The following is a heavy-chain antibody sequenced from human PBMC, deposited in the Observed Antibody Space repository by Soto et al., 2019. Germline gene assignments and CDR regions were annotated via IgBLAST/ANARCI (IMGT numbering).Heavy chain of an antibody. CDR1: GYQFAIHW. V-gene: IGHV5-51*01. CDR2: IDPDHSDT. J-gene: IGHJ4*02. CDR3: ARPEGRYFYDARGYYSH. D-gene: IGHD3-3*01. Sequence: PGESLKISCKTCGYQFAIHWIAWVRQMPGKGLEWMGAIDPDHSDTRYSPSFQGQVTISVDKSTDTAYLQWGSLKASDTAVYYCARPEGRYFYDARGYYSHWGQVTLVTVSS.